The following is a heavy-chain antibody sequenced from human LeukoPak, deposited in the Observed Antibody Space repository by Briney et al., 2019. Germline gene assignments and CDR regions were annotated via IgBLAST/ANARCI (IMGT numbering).Heavy chain of an antibody. Sequence: ASVKVSCKASGYTFTSYYTHWVRQAPGQGLEWMGIINPSGGSTNYAQKFQGRVTMTRDTSTSTVYMELSSLTSEDTAVYYCARDGGYCGTTSCYAFFWGQGTLVTVSS. V-gene: IGHV1-46*01. D-gene: IGHD2-2*01. J-gene: IGHJ1*01. CDR2: INPSGGST. CDR1: GYTFTSYY. CDR3: ARDGGYCGTTSCYAFF.